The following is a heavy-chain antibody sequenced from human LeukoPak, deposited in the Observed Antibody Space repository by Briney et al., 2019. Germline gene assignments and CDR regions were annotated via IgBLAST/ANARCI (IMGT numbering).Heavy chain of an antibody. V-gene: IGHV4-38-2*02. CDR2: VYYSGSA. D-gene: IGHD3-22*01. J-gene: IGHJ3*02. CDR3: ACLTTADAFDI. CDR1: GYSISSGYY. Sequence: SETLSLTCTVSGYSISSGYYWGWIRQPPGRGLEWIGSVYYSGSAFYNPSLKSRVTISVDTSKNQFSLKLSSVTAADTAVYYCACLTTADAFDIWGQGTMVTVSS.